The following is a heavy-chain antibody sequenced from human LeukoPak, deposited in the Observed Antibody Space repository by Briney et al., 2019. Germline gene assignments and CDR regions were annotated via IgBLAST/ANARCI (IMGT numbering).Heavy chain of an antibody. CDR1: GASISSGDYY. V-gene: IGHV4-30-4*01. CDR3: ARVPYGDYMNY. D-gene: IGHD4-17*01. Sequence: SETLYLTCTVSGASISSGDYYWSWIRQPPGKGLEWIGYIYYSGSTYYNPSLKSRVTISRDTSKNQVSLKVSSVTAADTAVYYCARVPYGDYMNYWGQGTLVTVSS. CDR2: IYYSGST. J-gene: IGHJ4*02.